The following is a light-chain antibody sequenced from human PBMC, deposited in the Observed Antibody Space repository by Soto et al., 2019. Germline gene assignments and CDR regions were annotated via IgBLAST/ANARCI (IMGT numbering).Light chain of an antibody. Sequence: IQLTQSPSSLSASVGDRVTITCRASQDIAIYLAWYQQKPGEAPKLLIYAASTLYGGVPSRFSGSGSGTDFALTITSLQAEDFATYYCQQLRLYPSTXGGGTKVDIK. CDR3: QQLRLYPST. V-gene: IGKV1-9*01. CDR1: QDIAIY. J-gene: IGKJ4*01. CDR2: AAS.